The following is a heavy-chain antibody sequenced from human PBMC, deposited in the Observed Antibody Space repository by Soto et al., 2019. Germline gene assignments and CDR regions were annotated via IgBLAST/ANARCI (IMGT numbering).Heavy chain of an antibody. D-gene: IGHD4-4*01. J-gene: IGHJ2*01. Sequence: QVQLVESGGGVVQPGRSLRLSCAASGFTFSSYAMHWVRQAPGKGLEWVAVISSDGSNKYYADSVKGRFTISRDNSKNALYRQMNSLSAEDTAVYYCARPLWRDDYNWGYFDLWGRGTLVTVSS. CDR2: ISSDGSNK. V-gene: IGHV3-30-3*01. CDR1: GFTFSSYA. CDR3: ARPLWRDDYNWGYFDL.